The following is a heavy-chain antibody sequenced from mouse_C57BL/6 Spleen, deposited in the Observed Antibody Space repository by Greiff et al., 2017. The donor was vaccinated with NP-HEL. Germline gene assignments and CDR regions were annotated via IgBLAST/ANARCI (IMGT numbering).Heavy chain of an antibody. CDR3: VREGNSFDY. CDR2: IRSKSNNYAT. J-gene: IGHJ2*01. V-gene: IGHV10-1*01. D-gene: IGHD2-1*01. CDR1: GFSFNTYA. Sequence: EVKLMESGGGLVQPKGSLKLSCAASGFSFNTYAMNWVRQAPGKGLEWVARIRSKSNNYATYYADSVKDRFTISRDDSESMLYLQMNNLKTEDTAMYYCVREGNSFDYWGQGTTLTVSS.